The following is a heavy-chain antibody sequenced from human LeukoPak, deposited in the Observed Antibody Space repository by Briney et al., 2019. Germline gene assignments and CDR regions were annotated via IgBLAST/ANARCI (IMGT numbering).Heavy chain of an antibody. D-gene: IGHD6-6*01. Sequence: GGSLRLSCAASGFTFDDYAMHWVRQAPGKGLEWVSLISWDGGSTYYADSVKGRFTISRDNSKNSLYLQMNSLRAEDTALYYCAKDLGDSSSSGTTIDYWGQGTLVTVSS. V-gene: IGHV3-43D*03. CDR2: ISWDGGST. CDR1: GFTFDDYA. J-gene: IGHJ4*02. CDR3: AKDLGDSSSSGTTIDY.